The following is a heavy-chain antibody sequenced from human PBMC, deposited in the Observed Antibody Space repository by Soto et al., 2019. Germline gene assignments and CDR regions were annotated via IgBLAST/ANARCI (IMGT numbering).Heavy chain of an antibody. D-gene: IGHD2-15*01. CDR2: ISVYNGNT. J-gene: IGHJ5*02. CDR3: ASAVVVDATGWFDP. CDR1: GYTFATDG. V-gene: IGHV1-18*01. Sequence: QVQLVQSGTEVKKPGASVKVSCKASGYTFATDGISWVRQAPGQGLEWMAWISVYNGNTNYAQKLQGRVTLTTDTSTSTDYMELRSLTSDDTAVYYCASAVVVDATGWFDPWGQGTLVTVSS.